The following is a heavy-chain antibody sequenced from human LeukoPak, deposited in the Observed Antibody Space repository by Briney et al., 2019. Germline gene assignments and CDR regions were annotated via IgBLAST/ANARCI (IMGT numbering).Heavy chain of an antibody. J-gene: IGHJ4*02. D-gene: IGHD6-13*01. V-gene: IGHV1-2*02. CDR2: INPNSGGT. CDR3: AREAIKQQLSSFDY. CDR1: GYTFTGYY. Sequence: GASVKVSCKASGYTFTGYYMHWVRQAPGQGLEWMGWINPNSGGTNYAQKFQGRVTMTRDTSISTAYMELSRLRSDDTAVYYCAREAIKQQLSSFDYWGQGTLVTVSS.